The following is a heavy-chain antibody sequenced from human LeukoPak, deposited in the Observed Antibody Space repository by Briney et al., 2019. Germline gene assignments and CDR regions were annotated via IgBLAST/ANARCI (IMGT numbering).Heavy chain of an antibody. V-gene: IGHV3-53*01. CDR3: ARGGAAAGYYYYGMDV. CDR2: IYSGGST. CDR1: EFTVSSNY. Sequence: GGSLRLSCAASEFTVSSNYMNWVRQAPGKGREWVSVIYSGGSTYYADSVKGRFTISRDNSKNTLYLQMNSLRAEDTAVYYCARGGAAAGYYYYGMDVWGQGTTVTVSS. D-gene: IGHD4-17*01. J-gene: IGHJ6*02.